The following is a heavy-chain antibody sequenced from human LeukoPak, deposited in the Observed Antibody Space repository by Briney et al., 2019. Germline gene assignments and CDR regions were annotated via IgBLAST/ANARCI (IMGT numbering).Heavy chain of an antibody. D-gene: IGHD2-15*01. CDR2: ISSSGSPI. Sequence: GGSLRLSCAASGFTFSSYEMNWVRQAPGKGLEWVSYISSSGSPIYYADSVKGRLTISRDNAKNSLYLQMNSLRAEDTAVYYCARDMVVVAATPSYYFDYWGQGTLVTVSS. CDR1: GFTFSSYE. CDR3: ARDMVVVAATPSYYFDY. J-gene: IGHJ4*02. V-gene: IGHV3-48*03.